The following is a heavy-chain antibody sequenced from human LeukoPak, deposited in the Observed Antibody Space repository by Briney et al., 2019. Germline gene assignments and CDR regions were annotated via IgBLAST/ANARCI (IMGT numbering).Heavy chain of an antibody. V-gene: IGHV3-74*01. J-gene: IGHJ4*02. CDR1: GFTFSSYW. CDR2: INSVGSST. Sequence: GGSLRLSCAASGFTFSSYWMHWVRQAPGRGLVWVSRINSVGSSTSYADSVKGRFTTSRDNAKNTLYLQMNSLRAEDTAVYYCARWLGAIAWPYYFDYWGQGTLVTVSS. D-gene: IGHD3-16*02. CDR3: ARWLGAIAWPYYFDY.